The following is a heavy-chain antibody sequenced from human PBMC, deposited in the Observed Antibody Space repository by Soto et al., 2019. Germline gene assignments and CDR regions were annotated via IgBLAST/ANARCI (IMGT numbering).Heavy chain of an antibody. J-gene: IGHJ6*02. CDR1: GGSVSSGSFY. CDR3: AASAPPATNYYYAMDV. Sequence: SETLSLTCTVSGGSVSSGSFYWSWIRRPPGKGLEWIGYFYDSGSTNYNPSLRSRVTMSVDTSKNQFSLKLSSVTAADTAVYYCAASAPPATNYYYAMDVWGQGTTVTV. D-gene: IGHD5-12*01. CDR2: FYDSGST. V-gene: IGHV4-61*01.